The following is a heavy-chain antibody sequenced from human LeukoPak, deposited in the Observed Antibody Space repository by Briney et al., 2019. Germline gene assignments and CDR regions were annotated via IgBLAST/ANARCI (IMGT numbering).Heavy chain of an antibody. CDR1: GFTFSSYG. Sequence: GGSLRLSCAASGFTFSSYGMHWVRQAPGKGLEWVAVISYDGSNKYYADSVKGRFTISRDNSKNTLYLQMNSLRAEDTAVYYCAKDPAYGDYASDYYMDVWGKGTTVTVSS. CDR2: ISYDGSNK. D-gene: IGHD4-17*01. J-gene: IGHJ6*03. CDR3: AKDPAYGDYASDYYMDV. V-gene: IGHV3-30*18.